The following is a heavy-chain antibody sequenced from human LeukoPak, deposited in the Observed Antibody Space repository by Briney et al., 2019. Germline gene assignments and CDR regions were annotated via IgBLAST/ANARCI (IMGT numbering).Heavy chain of an antibody. J-gene: IGHJ4*02. V-gene: IGHV3-9*01. D-gene: IGHD5-18*01. CDR1: GFTFGDYA. CDR3: AKVSGYSYGFFDS. Sequence: PGGSLRLSCSASGFTFGDYAMHWVRQAPGKGPEWVSGITWDSVEIAYADSVKGRFTISRDNGKNSLYLQMNSLRAEDTALYYCAKVSGYSYGFFDSWGQGTLVTVSS. CDR2: ITWDSVEI.